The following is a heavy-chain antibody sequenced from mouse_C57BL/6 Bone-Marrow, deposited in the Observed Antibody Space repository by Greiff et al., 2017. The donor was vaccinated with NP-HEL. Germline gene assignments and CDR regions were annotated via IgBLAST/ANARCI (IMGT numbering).Heavy chain of an antibody. CDR3: TPFSYAMDY. Sequence: VQLQQSGAELVRPGASVKLSCTASGFNIKDDYMHWVKQRPEQGLEWIGWIDPENGDTEYASQFQGKATITADTSSNTAYLQLSSLTSEDTAVYYCTPFSYAMDYWGQGTSVTVSS. CDR2: IDPENGDT. J-gene: IGHJ4*01. V-gene: IGHV14-4*01. CDR1: GFNIKDDY.